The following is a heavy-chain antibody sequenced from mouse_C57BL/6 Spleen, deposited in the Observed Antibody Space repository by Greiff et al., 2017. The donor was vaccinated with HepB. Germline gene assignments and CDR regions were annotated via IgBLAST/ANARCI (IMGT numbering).Heavy chain of an antibody. CDR2: IDPSDSET. D-gene: IGHD2-1*01. V-gene: IGHV1-52*01. CDR1: GYTFTSYW. CDR3: ARAPIYYGNFYWYFDV. J-gene: IGHJ1*03. Sequence: QVQLQQSGAELVRPGSSVKLSCKASGYTFTSYWLHWVKQRPIQGLEWIGNIDPSDSETHYIQKFKDKATLTVDKSSSTAYMQLSSLTSEDSAVYYCARAPIYYGNFYWYFDVWGTGTTVTVSS.